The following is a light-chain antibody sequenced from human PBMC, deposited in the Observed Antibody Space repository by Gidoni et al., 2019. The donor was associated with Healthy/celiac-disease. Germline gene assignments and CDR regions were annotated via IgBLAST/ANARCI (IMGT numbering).Light chain of an antibody. CDR1: SSDVGSYQL. CDR2: EVS. J-gene: IGLJ2*01. V-gene: IGLV2-23*02. CDR3: CSYSESSTLI. Sequence: QSALTQPASVSWSPGQSITISCTGTSSDVGSYQLVSWYQQHPGKAPKLMIYEVSKRPSGISHRFSGSKSGNTASLTISGLQAEDEADYYCCSYSESSTLIFGGGTKLTV.